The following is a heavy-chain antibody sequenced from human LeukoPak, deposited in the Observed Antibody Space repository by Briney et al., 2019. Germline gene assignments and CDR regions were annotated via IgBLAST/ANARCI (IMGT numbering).Heavy chain of an antibody. CDR1: GGSISSYY. J-gene: IGHJ5*02. CDR2: IYTSGST. D-gene: IGHD3-22*01. CDR3: ARALPRLYYYDSSGENWFDP. Sequence: PSETLSLTCTVSGGSISSYYWSWIRQPAGKGLEWIGRIYTSGSTNYNPSLKSRVTMSVDTSKNQFSLKLSSVTAADTAMYYCARALPRLYYYDSSGENWFDPWGQGTLVTVSS. V-gene: IGHV4-4*07.